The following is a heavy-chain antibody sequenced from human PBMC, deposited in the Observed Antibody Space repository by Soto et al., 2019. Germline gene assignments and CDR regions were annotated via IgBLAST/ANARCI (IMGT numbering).Heavy chain of an antibody. V-gene: IGHV1-69*01. CDR1: GGTFSSYA. D-gene: IGHD6-19*01. CDR2: IIPIFGTA. Sequence: QVQLVQSWAEVKKPGSSVKVSCKASGGTFSSYAISWVRQAPGQGLEWMGGIIPIFGTANYAQKFQGRVTITADESTSTAYMELSSLRSEDTAVYYCAREERRGIAVAGRGPFDPWGQGTLVTVSS. CDR3: AREERRGIAVAGRGPFDP. J-gene: IGHJ5*02.